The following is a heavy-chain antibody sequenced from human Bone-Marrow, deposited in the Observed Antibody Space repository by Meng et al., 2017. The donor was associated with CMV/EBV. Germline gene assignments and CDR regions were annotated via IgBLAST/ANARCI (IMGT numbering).Heavy chain of an antibody. D-gene: IGHD3-3*01. CDR2: ISYDGSNK. Sequence: GGSLRLSCAASGFTFSSYAMHWVRQAPGKGLEWVAVISYDGSNKYYADSVKGRFTISRDNSKNTLYLQMNSLRAEDTAVYYCARDPSKVRFLEWLLSSIDYWGQGTLVTASS. CDR1: GFTFSSYA. CDR3: ARDPSKVRFLEWLLSSIDY. J-gene: IGHJ4*02. V-gene: IGHV3-30*04.